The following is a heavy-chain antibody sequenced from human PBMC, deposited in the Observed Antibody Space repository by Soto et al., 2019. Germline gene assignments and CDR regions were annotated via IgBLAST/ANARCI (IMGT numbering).Heavy chain of an antibody. D-gene: IGHD1-26*01. V-gene: IGHV4-39*01. CDR2: ICSTGSA. J-gene: IGHJ4*01. Sequence: QLQLQESGPGLVKPSETLSLTCNVSGESMSDTAYYWGWLRQSPGQGLEWIGSICSTGSAYYNSSLKSRISISVDTSTNQFSRKLLSVDAADPAISLCARLTATNGGSYYRGGFFDYCGPGSFVTVSS. CDR1: GESMSDTAYY. CDR3: ARLTATNGGSYYRGGFFDY.